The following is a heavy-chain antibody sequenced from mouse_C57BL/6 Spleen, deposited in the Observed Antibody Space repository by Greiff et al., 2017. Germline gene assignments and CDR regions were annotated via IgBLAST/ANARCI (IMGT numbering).Heavy chain of an antibody. CDR3: ARDRFDYDGSSWCAY. J-gene: IGHJ3*01. V-gene: IGHV5-4*01. CDR1: GFTFSSYA. D-gene: IGHD2-3*01. CDR2: ISDGGSYT. Sequence: DVMLVESGGGLVKPGGSLKLSCAASGFTFSSYAMSWVRQPPEKRLEWVATISDGGSYTYYPENVKGRFTISRDNAKNNLYLQMSNLKSEDTAMYYCARDRFDYDGSSWCAYWGQGTLVTVAA.